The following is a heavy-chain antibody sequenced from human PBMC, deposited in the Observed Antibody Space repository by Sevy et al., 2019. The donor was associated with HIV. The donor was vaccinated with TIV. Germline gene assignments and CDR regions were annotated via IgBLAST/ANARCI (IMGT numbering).Heavy chain of an antibody. D-gene: IGHD2-2*02. J-gene: IGHJ4*02. CDR2: ISGSGGST. Sequence: GGSLRLSCAASGFTFSSYAMSWVRQAPGKGLEWVSAISGSGGSTYYADSVKGRFTISRDNSKNTLYLQMNSLRAEDTAVYYCAIGDCSSTSCYTPFDYWGQGTLVTVSS. CDR3: AIGDCSSTSCYTPFDY. V-gene: IGHV3-23*01. CDR1: GFTFSSYA.